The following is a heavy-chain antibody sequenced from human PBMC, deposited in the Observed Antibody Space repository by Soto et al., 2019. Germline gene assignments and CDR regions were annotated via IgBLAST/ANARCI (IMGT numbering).Heavy chain of an antibody. CDR3: TRHLSDY. CDR2: IRSKHNSYAT. Sequence: EVQLVESGGGLVQPGGSLRLSCAASGFTFSDSAMHWVRQASGKGLEWVGRIRSKHNSYATAYAASVKGSFTISRDDSQNMAYLQMNSLKTEDTAVYFCTRHLSDYWGQGTLVTVSS. J-gene: IGHJ4*02. V-gene: IGHV3-73*01. CDR1: GFTFSDSA.